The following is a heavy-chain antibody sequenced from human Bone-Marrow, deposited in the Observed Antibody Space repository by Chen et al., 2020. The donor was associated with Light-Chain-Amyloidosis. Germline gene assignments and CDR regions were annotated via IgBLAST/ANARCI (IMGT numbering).Heavy chain of an antibody. D-gene: IGHD2-8*02. CDR2: IDTGSITI. CDR3: ARDGSPLGGVFEA. J-gene: IGHJ5*02. V-gene: IGHV3-48*03. CDR1: GFTFSNYE. Sequence: EVQLVESGGDLVQPGRSLRLSCAASGFTFSNYEMNWVRQAPGKGLEWLSYIDTGSITIYYADSVKGRFIISRDNAKNSLYLQMNSLRAEDTAVYYCARDGSPLGGVFEAWGQGTLVAVSS.